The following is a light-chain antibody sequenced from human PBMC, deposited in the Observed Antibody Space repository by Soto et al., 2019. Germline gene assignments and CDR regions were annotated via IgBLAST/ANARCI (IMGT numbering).Light chain of an antibody. Sequence: EIVLTQSPATLSLSPEERATLSCRASQRVSSCLAWYQQKPGQAPRLLISDASNRATGIPARFSGSGSGTDFTLTISSLEPEDFAVYYCQQRSNWPLTFGGGTKVEIK. V-gene: IGKV3-11*01. J-gene: IGKJ4*01. CDR2: DAS. CDR1: QRVSSC. CDR3: QQRSNWPLT.